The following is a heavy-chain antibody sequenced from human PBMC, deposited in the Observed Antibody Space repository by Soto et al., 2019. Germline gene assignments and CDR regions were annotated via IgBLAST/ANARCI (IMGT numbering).Heavy chain of an antibody. D-gene: IGHD6-13*01. CDR2: ITYTGVST. Sequence: GGSLRLSCAASEFSFDDYAMSWVSQAPGKGLEWVSSITYTGVSTYYADSVKGRFTISRDNSRDTLFLQMNSLRAEDTAIYYCAKSSVWYPYFDSWGQGTLVTVSS. CDR1: EFSFDDYA. V-gene: IGHV3-23*01. CDR3: AKSSVWYPYFDS. J-gene: IGHJ4*02.